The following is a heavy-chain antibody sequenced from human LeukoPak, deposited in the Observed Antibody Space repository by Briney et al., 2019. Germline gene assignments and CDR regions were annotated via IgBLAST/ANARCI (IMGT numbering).Heavy chain of an antibody. CDR1: GYSFTSYW. D-gene: IGHD6-13*01. V-gene: IGHV5-51*01. CDR3: ARHFARIAAAGRRRGNWFDP. Sequence: GESLKISCKGSGYSFTSYWTGWVRQMPGKGLEWMGIIYPGDSDTRYSPSFQGQVTISADKSISTAYLQWSSLKASDTAMYYCARHFARIAAAGRRRGNWFDPWGQGTLVTVSS. CDR2: IYPGDSDT. J-gene: IGHJ5*02.